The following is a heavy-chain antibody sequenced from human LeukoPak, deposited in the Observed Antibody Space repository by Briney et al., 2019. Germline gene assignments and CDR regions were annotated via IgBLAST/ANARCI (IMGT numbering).Heavy chain of an antibody. Sequence: GGSLRLSCAASGFTFSNYAMHWVRQAPGKGLEWVTIILSDGSNIYYADSVKGRFTISRDNSKNTLYLQMNSLRAEDTAVYYCARQDTAMAPFDYWGQGTLVTVSS. V-gene: IGHV3-30*14. J-gene: IGHJ4*02. CDR3: ARQDTAMAPFDY. D-gene: IGHD5-18*01. CDR2: ILSDGSNI. CDR1: GFTFSNYA.